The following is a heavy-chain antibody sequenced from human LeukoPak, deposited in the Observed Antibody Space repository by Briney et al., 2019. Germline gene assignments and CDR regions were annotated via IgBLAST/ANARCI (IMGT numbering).Heavy chain of an antibody. Sequence: GGSLRLSCAASGFTFSNFWMHWVRQAPGKGLVWVSRIKTDGTNTDYADFVEGRFTISRDNAQNTVYLQMNSLSAEDTAVYYCARGLYGEPPGLDVWGQGTTVTGSS. V-gene: IGHV3-74*01. D-gene: IGHD1-26*01. J-gene: IGHJ6*02. CDR1: GFTFSNFW. CDR2: IKTDGTNT. CDR3: ARGLYGEPPGLDV.